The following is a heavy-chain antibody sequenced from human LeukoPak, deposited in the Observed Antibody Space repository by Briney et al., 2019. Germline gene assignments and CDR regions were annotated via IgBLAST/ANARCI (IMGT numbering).Heavy chain of an antibody. V-gene: IGHV4-30-4*01. CDR1: GGSISSGDYY. CDR2: IYYSGST. Sequence: PSETLSLTCTVSGGSISSGDYYWSWIRQPPGKGLEWIGYIYYSGSTYYNPSLKSRVTISVDTSKNQFSLKLSSVTAADTAVYYCARDRGIGDYAIDYWGQGTLVTVSS. J-gene: IGHJ4*02. D-gene: IGHD4-17*01. CDR3: ARDRGIGDYAIDY.